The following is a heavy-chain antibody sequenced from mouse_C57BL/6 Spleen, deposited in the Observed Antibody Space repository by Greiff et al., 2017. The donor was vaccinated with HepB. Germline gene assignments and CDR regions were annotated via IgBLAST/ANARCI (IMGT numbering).Heavy chain of an antibody. V-gene: IGHV1-82*01. J-gene: IGHJ1*03. Sequence: QVQLQQSGPELVKPGASVKISCKASGYAFSSSWMNWVKQRPGKGLEWIGRIYPGDGDTNYNGKFKGKATLTADKSSSTAYMQLSSLTSEDSAVYFCAPDGYYAFDVGGTGTTVTVSS. CDR1: GYAFSSSW. CDR3: APDGYYAFDV. D-gene: IGHD2-3*01. CDR2: IYPGDGDT.